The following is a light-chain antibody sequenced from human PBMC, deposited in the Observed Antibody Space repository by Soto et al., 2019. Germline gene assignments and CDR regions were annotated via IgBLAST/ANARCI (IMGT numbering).Light chain of an antibody. CDR2: DVS. CDR1: SSDIGVYDY. J-gene: IGLJ1*01. V-gene: IGLV2-14*03. Sequence: QSVLTQPASVSGSPGQSITISCTGTSSDIGVYDYVSWYQLYPGKAPKLMIYDVSNRPSGVSNRFSGSKSGNTASLTISGLQAEDEADYCCCSYTNSGTSYVFGTGTKVTVL. CDR3: CSYTNSGTSYV.